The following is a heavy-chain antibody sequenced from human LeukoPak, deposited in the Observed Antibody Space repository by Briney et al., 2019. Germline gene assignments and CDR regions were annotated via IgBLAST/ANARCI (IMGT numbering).Heavy chain of an antibody. V-gene: IGHV4-34*01. Sequence: SETLSHTCAVYGGSFSGYYWSWIRQPPGKGLEWIGEINHSGSTNYNPSLKSRVTISVDTSKNQFSLKLSSVTAADTAVYYCARFGLRLKSYYYYYMDVWGKGTTVTVSS. CDR3: ARFGLRLKSYYYYYMDV. J-gene: IGHJ6*03. CDR2: INHSGST. CDR1: GGSFSGYY. D-gene: IGHD4-17*01.